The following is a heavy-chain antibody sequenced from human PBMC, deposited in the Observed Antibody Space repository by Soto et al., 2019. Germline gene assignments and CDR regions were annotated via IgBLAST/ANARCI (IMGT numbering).Heavy chain of an antibody. CDR2: IYYSGST. J-gene: IGHJ5*02. CDR1: GGPISSYY. CDR3: ARAHYNWNLSWFDP. V-gene: IGHV4-59*01. Sequence: LSLTCTVSGGPISSYYWSWIRQPPGKGLEWIGYIYYSGSTNYNPSLKSRVTISVDTSKNQFSLKLSSVTAADTAVYYCARAHYNWNLSWFDPWGQGTLVTVSS. D-gene: IGHD1-20*01.